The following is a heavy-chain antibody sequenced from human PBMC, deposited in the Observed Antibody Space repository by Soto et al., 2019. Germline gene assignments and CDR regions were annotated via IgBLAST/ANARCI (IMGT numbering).Heavy chain of an antibody. V-gene: IGHV3-21*01. Sequence: GGSLRLSCAASGFTFSIYSMNWVRQAPGKGLEWVSSISSSSSYIYYADSVKGRFTISRDNAKNSLYLQMNSLRTEDTAVYYCARSRPLLWFGELLFDPWGQGTLVTVSS. D-gene: IGHD3-10*01. CDR3: ARSRPLLWFGELLFDP. CDR2: ISSSSSYI. CDR1: GFTFSIYS. J-gene: IGHJ5*02.